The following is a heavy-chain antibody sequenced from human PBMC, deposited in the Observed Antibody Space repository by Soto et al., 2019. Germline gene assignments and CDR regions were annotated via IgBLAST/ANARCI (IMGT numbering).Heavy chain of an antibody. Sequence: QVQLVQSGAEVKKPGASVKVSCKASGYTFTSYDINWVRQATGQGLEWMGWMNPNSGNTGYAQKFQGRVTMTRNSSISTAYMELSSLRSEDTAVYYCARWPDGYYYSGKDVWGQGTTVTVSS. CDR1: GYTFTSYD. CDR3: ARWPDGYYYSGKDV. V-gene: IGHV1-8*01. J-gene: IGHJ6*02. CDR2: MNPNSGNT.